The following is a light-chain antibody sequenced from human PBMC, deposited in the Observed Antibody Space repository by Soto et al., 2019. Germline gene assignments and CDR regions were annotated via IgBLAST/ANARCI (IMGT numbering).Light chain of an antibody. J-gene: IGKJ4*01. CDR1: QSVSSY. Sequence: EIVLTQSPATLSLSPGERATLSCRASQSVSSYLAWYQQKPGQAPRLLIFDASNRATGIPARFSGSGSGTDFTLIISSLEPEDFAVYYCQQRSNWLPLTFGGGTKVEIK. V-gene: IGKV3-11*01. CDR2: DAS. CDR3: QQRSNWLPLT.